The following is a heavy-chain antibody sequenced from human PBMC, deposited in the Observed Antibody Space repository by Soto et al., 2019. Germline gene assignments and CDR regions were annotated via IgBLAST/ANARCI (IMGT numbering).Heavy chain of an antibody. V-gene: IGHV4-30-4*01. D-gene: IGHD3-9*01. CDR2: IYYGGST. Sequence: SETLSLTCTVSGGSISSGDYYWSWIRQPPGKGLEWIGYIYYGGSTYYNPSLKSRVTISVDTSKNQFSLKLSSVTAADTAVYYCARGYYDILTGSRNWFDPWGQGTLVTVSS. J-gene: IGHJ5*02. CDR3: ARGYYDILTGSRNWFDP. CDR1: GGSISSGDYY.